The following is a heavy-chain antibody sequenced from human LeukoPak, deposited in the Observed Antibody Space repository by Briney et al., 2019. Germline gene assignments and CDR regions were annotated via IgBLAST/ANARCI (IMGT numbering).Heavy chain of an antibody. D-gene: IGHD4-11*01. CDR2: IHYSGTT. V-gene: IGHV4-59*08. J-gene: IGHJ6*03. Sequence: SETLSLTCTVSGGSISSYYWSWIRQTPGKGLEWIGYIHYSGTTNYNPSLKSRVTISVDTSKNQFSLKLSSVTAADTAVYYCAGRTVTDYYYYYYMDVWGKGTTVTVSS. CDR1: GGSISSYY. CDR3: AGRTVTDYYYYYYMDV.